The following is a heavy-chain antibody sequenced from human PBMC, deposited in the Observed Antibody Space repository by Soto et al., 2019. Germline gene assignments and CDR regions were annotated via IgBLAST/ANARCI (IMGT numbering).Heavy chain of an antibody. D-gene: IGHD3-10*01. V-gene: IGHV5-51*01. J-gene: IGHJ6*03. Sequence: GESLKISCKGSGYSFTSYWIGWVRQMPGKGLEWMGIIYPGDSDTRYSPSFQGQVTISADKSISTAYLQWSSLKASDTAMYYCARRIRGSGGTYYMDVWGKGTTVTVSS. CDR2: IYPGDSDT. CDR3: ARRIRGSGGTYYMDV. CDR1: GYSFTSYW.